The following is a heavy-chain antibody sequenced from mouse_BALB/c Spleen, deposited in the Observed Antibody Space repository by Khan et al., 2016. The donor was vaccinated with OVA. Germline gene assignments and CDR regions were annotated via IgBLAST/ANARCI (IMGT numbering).Heavy chain of an antibody. CDR1: GYTFTDYV. J-gene: IGHJ3*01. CDR2: IFPGGGRS. CDR3: ARGSYSVFAY. Sequence: QVQLQQSGLELVKPGASVKMSCKASGYTFTDYVINWVKQRTGQGLEWIGDIFPGGGRSYYNEKFKGKAKLTADKSSNTAYMQLSSLTFEDSAVYFCARGSYSVFAYWGQGTLVTVSA. D-gene: IGHD2-12*01. V-gene: IGHV1-77*01.